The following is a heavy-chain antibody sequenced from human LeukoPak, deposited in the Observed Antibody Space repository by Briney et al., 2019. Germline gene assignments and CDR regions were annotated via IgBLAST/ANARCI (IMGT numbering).Heavy chain of an antibody. Sequence: PSETLSLTCAVYGGSFSGYYWSWIRQPPGKGLEWIGEINHSESTNYNPSLKSRVTISVDTSKNQFSLKLSSVTAADTAVYYCVVVLLWFGQAPPYWGQGTLVTVSS. CDR3: VVVLLWFGQAPPY. CDR2: INHSEST. J-gene: IGHJ4*02. V-gene: IGHV4-34*01. CDR1: GGSFSGYY. D-gene: IGHD3-10*01.